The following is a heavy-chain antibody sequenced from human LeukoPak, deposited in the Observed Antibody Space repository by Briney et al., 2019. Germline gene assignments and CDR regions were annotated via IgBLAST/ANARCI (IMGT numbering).Heavy chain of an antibody. D-gene: IGHD3-3*01. CDR2: IYPGDSDT. J-gene: IGHJ4*02. V-gene: IGHV5-51*01. Sequence: IIYPGDSDTRYSPSFQGQVTISADKSISTAYLQWSSLKASDTAMYYCARARDFWSGNYFDYWGQGTLVTVSS. CDR3: ARARDFWSGNYFDY.